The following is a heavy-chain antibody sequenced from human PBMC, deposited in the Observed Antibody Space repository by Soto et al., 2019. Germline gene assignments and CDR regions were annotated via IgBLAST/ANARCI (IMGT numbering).Heavy chain of an antibody. Sequence: PGGSLRLSCAASGFTVCSNYMTWVRQAPGEGLEWVSSISSSSSYIYYADSVKGRFTISRDNAKNSLYLQMNSLRAEDTAVYYCARATYSSSSYPSLLAFDIWGQGTMVTVSS. D-gene: IGHD6-13*01. CDR3: ARATYSSSSYPSLLAFDI. V-gene: IGHV3-21*01. CDR1: GFTVCSNY. CDR2: ISSSSSYI. J-gene: IGHJ3*02.